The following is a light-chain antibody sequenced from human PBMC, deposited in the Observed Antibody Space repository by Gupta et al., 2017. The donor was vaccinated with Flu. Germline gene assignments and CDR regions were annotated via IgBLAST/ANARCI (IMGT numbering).Light chain of an antibody. Sequence: QLVLTQSPSASASLGASVKLTRTLSRGHSSSAIASHQQQQEKGPRYLLKLNSDGSHSKGGGIPDRFSGSSSGAERYLTISSLQSEDEADYYCQTWGTGIQVFGGGTKLTVL. CDR1: RGHSSSA. CDR3: QTWGTGIQV. J-gene: IGLJ3*02. V-gene: IGLV4-69*01. CDR2: LNSDGSH.